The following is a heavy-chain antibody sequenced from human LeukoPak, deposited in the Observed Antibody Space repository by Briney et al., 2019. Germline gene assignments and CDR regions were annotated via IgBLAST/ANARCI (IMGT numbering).Heavy chain of an antibody. J-gene: IGHJ4*02. CDR1: GYTFTGYY. Sequence: ASVKVSCKASGYTFTGYYMHWVRQAPGQGLEWMGWINPNSGGTNYAQKFQGRVTMTRDTSISTAYMELSRLRSDDTAVYYCARTLRLYSGYDYRYHFDYWGQGTLVTVSS. CDR2: INPNSGGT. V-gene: IGHV1-2*02. D-gene: IGHD5-12*01. CDR3: ARTLRLYSGYDYRYHFDY.